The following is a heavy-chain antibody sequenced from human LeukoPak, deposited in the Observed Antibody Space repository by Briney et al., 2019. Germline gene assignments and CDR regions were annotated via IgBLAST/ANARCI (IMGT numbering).Heavy chain of an antibody. CDR3: ARGGLRYFDWLTEPYYYYYYYMDV. Sequence: ASVKVSCKTSGYTFTDNFIHWVRQAPGQGLEWMGWINTNTGNPTYAQGFTGRFVFSLDTSVSTAYLQISSLKAEDTAVYYCARGGLRYFDWLTEPYYYYYYYMDVWGKGTTVTVSS. V-gene: IGHV7-4-1*02. J-gene: IGHJ6*03. CDR1: GYTFTDNF. D-gene: IGHD3-9*01. CDR2: INTNTGNP.